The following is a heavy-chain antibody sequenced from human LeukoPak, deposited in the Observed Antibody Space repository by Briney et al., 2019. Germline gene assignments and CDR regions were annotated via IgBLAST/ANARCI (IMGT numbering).Heavy chain of an antibody. CDR1: GFTFSSYW. D-gene: IGHD5-18*01. J-gene: IGHJ4*02. CDR3: VRGPREYNYGTFDY. Sequence: GGSLRLSCAASGFTFSSYWMHWVRQAPGKGLVWVSRIKTDGSTTTYADPVKGRFTISRDNAKNTLYLQMNSLRAEDTAVYYCVRGPREYNYGTFDYWGQGTLVTVSS. V-gene: IGHV3-74*01. CDR2: IKTDGSTT.